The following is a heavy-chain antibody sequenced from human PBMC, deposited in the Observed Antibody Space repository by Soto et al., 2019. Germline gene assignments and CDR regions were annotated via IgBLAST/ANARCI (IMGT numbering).Heavy chain of an antibody. J-gene: IGHJ4*02. CDR1: GGSFSGYY. CDR2: INHSGST. D-gene: IGHD3-16*02. CDR3: ARGLIENDYIWGSYRESFDY. Sequence: SETLSLTCAVYGGSFSGYYWSWIRQPPGKGLEWIGEINHSGSTNHNPSLKSRVTISVDTSKNQFSLKLSSVTAADTAVYYCARGLIENDYIWGSYRESFDYWGQGTLVTSPQ. V-gene: IGHV4-34*01.